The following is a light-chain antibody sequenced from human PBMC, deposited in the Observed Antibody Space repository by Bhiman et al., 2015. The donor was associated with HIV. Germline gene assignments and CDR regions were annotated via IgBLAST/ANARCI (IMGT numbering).Light chain of an antibody. CDR3: SSYTSSLTYV. CDR2: DVS. Sequence: QSALTQPASVSGSPGQSITISCTGTSSDVGGYNYVSWFQQHPGKAPKLMIYDVSNRPSGISNRFSGSKSGNTASLTISELQAEDEADYYCSSYTSSLTYVFGTGTNVTVL. J-gene: IGLJ1*01. V-gene: IGLV2-14*03. CDR1: SSDVGGYNY.